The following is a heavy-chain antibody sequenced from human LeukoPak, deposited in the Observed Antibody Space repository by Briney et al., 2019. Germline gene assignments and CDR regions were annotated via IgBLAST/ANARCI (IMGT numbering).Heavy chain of an antibody. CDR3: ARAGVVSNPNSYWYFDL. CDR1: GGSISSYY. Sequence: SETLSLTCTVSGGSISSYYWSWIRQPPGKGLEWIGYIYYSGSTNYNPSLESRVTISVDTSKNQFSLKLSSVTAADTAVYYCARAGVVSNPNSYWYFDLWGRGTQVTVSS. CDR2: IYYSGST. V-gene: IGHV4-59*01. D-gene: IGHD3-3*01. J-gene: IGHJ2*01.